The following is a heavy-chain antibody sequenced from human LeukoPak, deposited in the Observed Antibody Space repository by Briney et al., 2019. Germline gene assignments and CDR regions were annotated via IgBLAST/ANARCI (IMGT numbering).Heavy chain of an antibody. D-gene: IGHD3-3*01. V-gene: IGHV3-21*01. J-gene: IGHJ5*02. CDR1: GFTFSSYS. CDR3: ARDVAVWDYDFWGSTTPDINWFDP. CDR2: ISSSSSYI. Sequence: GGSLRLSCAASGFTFSSYSMNWVRQAPGNGLAWVSSISSSSSYIYYADSVKGRFTISRDNAKNSLYLQMNSLRAEDTAVYYCARDVAVWDYDFWGSTTPDINWFDPWGQGTLVTVSS.